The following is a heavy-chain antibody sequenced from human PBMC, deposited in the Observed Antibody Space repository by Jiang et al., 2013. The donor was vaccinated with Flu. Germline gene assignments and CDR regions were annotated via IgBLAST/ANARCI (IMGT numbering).Heavy chain of an antibody. CDR2: FSGSGGGT. CDR1: GFTFSAYA. V-gene: IGHV3-23*04. J-gene: IGHJ4*02. D-gene: IGHD3-10*01. Sequence: QLVESGGGLVQPGGSLRLSCAASGFTFSAYAMSWVRQAPGKGLEWVSAFSGSGGGTYYEDSVKGRFTISRDNSKNTLYLQMNSLRAEDTAVYYCAKLLWFGELLYPINYWGQGTLVTVSS. CDR3: AKLLWFGELLYPINY.